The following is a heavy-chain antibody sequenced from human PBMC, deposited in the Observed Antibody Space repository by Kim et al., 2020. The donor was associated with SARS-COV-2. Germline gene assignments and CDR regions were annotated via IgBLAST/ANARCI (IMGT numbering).Heavy chain of an antibody. CDR1: GGSISSSSYY. CDR2: IYYSGST. D-gene: IGHD1-1*01. J-gene: IGHJ4*02. V-gene: IGHV4-39*02. CDR3: AREERWVDFMVDY. Sequence: SETLSLTCTVSGGSISSSSYYWGWIRQPPGKGLEWIGSIYYSGSTYYNPSLKSRVTISVDTSKNQFSLKLSSVTAADTAVYYCAREERWVDFMVDYWGQGTLVTVSS.